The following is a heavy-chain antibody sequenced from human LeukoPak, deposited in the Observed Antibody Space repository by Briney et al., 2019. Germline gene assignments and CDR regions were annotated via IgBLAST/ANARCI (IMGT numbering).Heavy chain of an antibody. CDR3: ASYNWNDEDYFDY. CDR1: ALTFSSNW. D-gene: IGHD1-20*01. V-gene: IGHV3-7*02. CDR2: IKQDGSEK. Sequence: GRSLRLACAAAALTFSSNWMTWGRQAPGRGLEWGANIKQDGSEKYYVDSVKARFTISRDNAQNSLNLQTNSLRAEATAVYYGASYNWNDEDYFDYWGQGTLVTVSS. J-gene: IGHJ4*02.